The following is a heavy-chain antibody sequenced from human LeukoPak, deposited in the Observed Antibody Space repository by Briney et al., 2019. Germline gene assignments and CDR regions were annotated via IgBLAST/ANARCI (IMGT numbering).Heavy chain of an antibody. D-gene: IGHD2-8*01. CDR1: GGSISSGDYY. J-gene: IGHJ5*02. V-gene: IGHV4-31*03. CDR2: IYYRGST. Sequence: SQTLSLTCTVSGGSISSGDYYWSWIRQHPGKGLEWIGYIYYRGSTYYNPSLKSRVTISVDTSKNQFSLKLSSVTAADTAVYYCARVLRGYCTNGVCYTAGFDPWGQGTLVTVSS. CDR3: ARVLRGYCTNGVCYTAGFDP.